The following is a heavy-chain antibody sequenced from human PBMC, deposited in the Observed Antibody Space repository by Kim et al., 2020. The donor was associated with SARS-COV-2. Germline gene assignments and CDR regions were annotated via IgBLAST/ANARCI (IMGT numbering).Heavy chain of an antibody. CDR3: ARGPRVAAAGIGYYYYYGMDD. CDR1: GGSFSGYY. CDR2: INHSGST. J-gene: IGHJ6*02. V-gene: IGHV4-34*01. Sequence: SETLSLTCAVYGGSFSGYYWSWIRQPPGKGLEWIGEINHSGSTNYNPSPKSRGTISVDTSKNQFSLKLSSVTAADTAVYYCARGPRVAAAGIGYYYYYGMDDWGQGTTVTVSS. D-gene: IGHD6-13*01.